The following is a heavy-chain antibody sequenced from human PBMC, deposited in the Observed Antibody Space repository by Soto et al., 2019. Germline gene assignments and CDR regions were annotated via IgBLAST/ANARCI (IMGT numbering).Heavy chain of an antibody. Sequence: QLQLQESGPGLVKSSDTLSLTCTVSGGSISSSSFYWDWIRQPPGKGLEWIGRIFYSGSTYYNPSLKGRVTISFASSQNQFSQKLSSVTAADTALYDCARLEGPAGTFQHWGQGNMVTVSS. V-gene: IGHV4-39*01. CDR1: GGSISSSSFY. CDR3: ARLEGPAGTFQH. J-gene: IGHJ1*01. CDR2: IFYSGST. D-gene: IGHD1-1*01.